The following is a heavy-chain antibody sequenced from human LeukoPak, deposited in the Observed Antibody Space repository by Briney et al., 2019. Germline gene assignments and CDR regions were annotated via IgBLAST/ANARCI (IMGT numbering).Heavy chain of an antibody. CDR1: GFTFSSYS. CDR3: AADYYDSSGYYPLDY. V-gene: IGHV3-21*01. J-gene: IGHJ4*02. D-gene: IGHD3-22*01. CDR2: ISGSSSYI. Sequence: GGSLRLSCAASGFTFSSYSMNWVRQAPGKGLEWVSSISGSSSYIYYADSVKGRFTISRDNAKNSLYLQMNSLRAEDTAVYYCAADYYDSSGYYPLDYWGQGTLVTVSS.